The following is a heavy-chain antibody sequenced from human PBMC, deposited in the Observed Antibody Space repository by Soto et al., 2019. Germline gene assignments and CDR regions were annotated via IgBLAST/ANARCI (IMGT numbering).Heavy chain of an antibody. Sequence: LRLSCAAPGFTFSSYGMHWVRQAPGKGLEWVAVISYDGSNKYYADSVKGRFTISRDNSKNTLYLQMNSLRAEDTAVYYCAKEYSSSWYREYFQHWGQGTLVTVSS. V-gene: IGHV3-30*18. J-gene: IGHJ1*01. CDR1: GFTFSSYG. CDR2: ISYDGSNK. D-gene: IGHD6-13*01. CDR3: AKEYSSSWYREYFQH.